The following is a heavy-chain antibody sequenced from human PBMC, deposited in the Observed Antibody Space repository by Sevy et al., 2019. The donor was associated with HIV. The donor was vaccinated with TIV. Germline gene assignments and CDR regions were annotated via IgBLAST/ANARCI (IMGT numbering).Heavy chain of an antibody. Sequence: GGSLRLSCAASEFTFSVYYMTWIRQAPGKGLELVSYINSWGTTIYYADSVKGRFTISRDNANNSLYRKMNSLRAEDTAVYYCARTVLGPYFDHWGQGTLVTVSS. CDR3: ARTVLGPYFDH. CDR1: EFTFSVYY. J-gene: IGHJ4*02. V-gene: IGHV3-11*01. D-gene: IGHD2-8*02. CDR2: INSWGTTI.